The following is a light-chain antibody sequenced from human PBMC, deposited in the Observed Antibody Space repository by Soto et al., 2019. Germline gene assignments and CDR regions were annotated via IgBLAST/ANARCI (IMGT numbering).Light chain of an antibody. Sequence: DIQMTQSPSSLSASVGDSVTITCRASQSITTYLNWYQQKPGQAPKLLIYAASSLQSGVPSRFRGGGSRTEFPLNISSLQPDDFATYYCHQSYNSPPLTFGGGTRL. CDR3: HQSYNSPPLT. CDR2: AAS. CDR1: QSITTY. J-gene: IGKJ4*01. V-gene: IGKV1-39*01.